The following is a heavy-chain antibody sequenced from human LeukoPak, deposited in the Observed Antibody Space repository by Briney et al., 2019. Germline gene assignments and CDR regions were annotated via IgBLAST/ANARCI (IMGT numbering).Heavy chain of an antibody. CDR2: IYYSGST. Sequence: SETLSLTCTVSGGSISSSSYSWGWIRQPPGKGLEWIGSIYYSGSTYYNPSLKSRVTISVDTSKNQLSLKLSSVTAADTAVYYCARGYCSGGSCFPLLFDPWGQGTLVTVSS. J-gene: IGHJ5*02. CDR1: GGSISSSSYS. V-gene: IGHV4-39*01. CDR3: ARGYCSGGSCFPLLFDP. D-gene: IGHD2-15*01.